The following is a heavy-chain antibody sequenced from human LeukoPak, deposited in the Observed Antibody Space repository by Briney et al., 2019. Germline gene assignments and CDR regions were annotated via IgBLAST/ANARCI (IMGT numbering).Heavy chain of an antibody. V-gene: IGHV7-4-1*02. CDR1: GYTLTSYA. J-gene: IGHJ1*01. Sequence: ASVKVSCKASGYTLTSYAMNWVRQAPGQGLECMGWINTNTGNPTYAQGFTGRFVFSLDTSVSTAYLQISSLKAEDTAVYYCARDSVPMIVVVIADPEYFQHWGQGTLVTVSS. D-gene: IGHD3-22*01. CDR3: ARDSVPMIVVVIADPEYFQH. CDR2: INTNTGNP.